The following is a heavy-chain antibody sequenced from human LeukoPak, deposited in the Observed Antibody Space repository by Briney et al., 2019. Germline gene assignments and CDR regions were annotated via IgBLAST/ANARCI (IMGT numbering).Heavy chain of an antibody. D-gene: IGHD3-9*01. CDR3: AGGYFGALDDAFDI. CDR1: GYTFTSYD. CDR2: MNPHSGNT. J-gene: IGHJ3*02. V-gene: IGHV1-8*02. Sequence: ASVKVSCKASGYTFTSYDINWVRQATGQGLEWMGWMNPHSGNTGYAQKFQGRVTMTRNTSISTAYMELSSLRSEDTDVYYCAGGYFGALDDAFDIWGQGTMVTVSS.